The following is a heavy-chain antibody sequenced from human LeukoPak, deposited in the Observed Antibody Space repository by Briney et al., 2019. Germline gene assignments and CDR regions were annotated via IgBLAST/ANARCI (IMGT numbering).Heavy chain of an antibody. Sequence: SETLSLTCTVSGGSISSNYWNWIRQPPGKGLEWIGYIYYSGSTNYNPSLKSRVTISVDTSKSQFSLRLTSVTAADTAVYYCASGSAVAAAGDYWGQGTLITVSS. V-gene: IGHV4-59*01. D-gene: IGHD6-13*01. CDR1: GGSISSNY. CDR2: IYYSGST. J-gene: IGHJ4*02. CDR3: ASGSAVAAAGDY.